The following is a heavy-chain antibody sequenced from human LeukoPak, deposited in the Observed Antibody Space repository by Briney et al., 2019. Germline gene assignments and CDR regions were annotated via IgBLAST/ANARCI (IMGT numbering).Heavy chain of an antibody. Sequence: GGSLRLSCAASGFTFSSHGMHWVRQAPGKGLEWVAVIWYDGSNKYYADSVKGRFTISRDNSKNTLYLQRNSLRAEDTAVYYGAKDGTGSNSGWYIHWGQGALVTVSS. J-gene: IGHJ4*02. CDR2: IWYDGSNK. D-gene: IGHD6-19*01. CDR1: GFTFSSHG. CDR3: AKDGTGSNSGWYIH. V-gene: IGHV3-33*06.